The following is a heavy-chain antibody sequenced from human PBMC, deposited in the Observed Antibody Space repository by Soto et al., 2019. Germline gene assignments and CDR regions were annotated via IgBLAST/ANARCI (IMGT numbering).Heavy chain of an antibody. CDR1: GYTFTIYG. CDR3: ARLSGSRPSSGMDV. V-gene: IGHV1-18*01. Sequence: ASVKVSCKASGYTFTIYGISWVLQSPVQGLEWMGCISAYNGNTNYAQKLQGRVTMTTDTSTSTAYMELRSLRSDDTAVYYCARLSGSRPSSGMDVWGQGTTVTVSS. J-gene: IGHJ6*02. CDR2: ISAYNGNT. D-gene: IGHD6-6*01.